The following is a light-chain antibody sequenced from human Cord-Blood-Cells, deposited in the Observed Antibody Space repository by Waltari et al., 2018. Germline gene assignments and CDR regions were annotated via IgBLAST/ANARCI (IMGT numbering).Light chain of an antibody. J-gene: IGLJ3*02. V-gene: IGLV2-11*01. CDR3: CSYAGSYTWV. Sequence: QSALTQPRSVSGSPGQSVTISCTGTSSDVGGYNYASWYQQHPGKAPKLMIYDGSKRPSGVPDRFSGSKSGNTASLTISGLQAEDEADYYCCSYAGSYTWVFGGGTKLTVL. CDR2: DGS. CDR1: SSDVGGYNY.